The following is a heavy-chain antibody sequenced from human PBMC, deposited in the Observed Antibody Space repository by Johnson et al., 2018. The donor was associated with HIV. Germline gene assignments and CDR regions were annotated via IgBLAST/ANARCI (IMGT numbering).Heavy chain of an antibody. CDR1: GFTFSSYG. CDR3: ARDVSSSSNAFDI. Sequence: EQLVESGGGVVQPGGSLRLSCAASGFTFSSYGMHWVRQAPGKGLEWVSYISSSGSTRYYADSVKGRFTISRDNAKNSLYLQMNSLRAEDTAVYYCARDVSSSSNAFDIWGQGTMVTVSS. V-gene: IGHV3-48*04. D-gene: IGHD6-6*01. J-gene: IGHJ3*02. CDR2: ISSSGSTR.